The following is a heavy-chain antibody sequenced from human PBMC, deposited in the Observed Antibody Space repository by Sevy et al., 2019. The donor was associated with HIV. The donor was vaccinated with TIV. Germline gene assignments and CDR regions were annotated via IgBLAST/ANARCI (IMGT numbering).Heavy chain of an antibody. D-gene: IGHD3-22*01. CDR3: AREIPDYVSGYYSVDAFDI. Sequence: ASVKVSCKASGGSFSNFPVSWVRQAPGQGLEWMGMIISKFGTTDYAQKFQGRVTITADEFTTTAYMELTSLRSEDTAVYYCAREIPDYVSGYYSVDAFDIWGQGTKVTVSS. V-gene: IGHV1-69*13. J-gene: IGHJ3*02. CDR2: IISKFGTT. CDR1: GGSFSNFP.